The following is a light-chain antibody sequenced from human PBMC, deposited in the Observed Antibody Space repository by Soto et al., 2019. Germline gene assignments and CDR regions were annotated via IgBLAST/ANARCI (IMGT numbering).Light chain of an antibody. CDR2: GAS. CDR1: QSVSSSY. V-gene: IGKV3-20*01. CDR3: QQYGSSRWT. Sequence: VLTQSPGTLSLSPGERATLSCRASQSVSSSYLAWYQQKPGQAPRLLIYGASSRATGIPDRFSGSGSGTDFTLTISRLEPEDFAVYYCQQYGSSRWTFGQGTKVDIK. J-gene: IGKJ1*01.